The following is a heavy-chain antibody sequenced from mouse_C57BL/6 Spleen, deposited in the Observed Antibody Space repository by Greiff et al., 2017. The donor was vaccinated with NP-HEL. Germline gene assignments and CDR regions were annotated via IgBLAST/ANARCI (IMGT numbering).Heavy chain of an antibody. CDR2: IYPGDGDT. V-gene: IGHV1-82*01. D-gene: IGHD1-1*01. CDR3: AFLRYYAMDY. Sequence: VQLQESGPELVKPGASVKISCKASGYAFSSSWMNWVKQRPGKGLEWIGRIYPGDGDTNYNGKFKGKATLTADKSSSTACMQLSSLTSEDSAVYFCAFLRYYAMDYWGQGTSVTVSS. J-gene: IGHJ4*01. CDR1: GYAFSSSW.